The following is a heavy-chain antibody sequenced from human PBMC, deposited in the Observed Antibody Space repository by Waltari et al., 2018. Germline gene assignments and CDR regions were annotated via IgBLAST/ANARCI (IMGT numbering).Heavy chain of an antibody. CDR3: ARESQLEIVPNDAFDI. D-gene: IGHD1-1*01. V-gene: IGHV1-2*02. CDR2: VNTNSGGT. Sequence: QVQLVQSGAEVKKPGASVKVSCKASGYTFTGYYMHWVRQAPGQGLEWMGGVNTNSGGTNYAQKFQGRVTMTRETSISTAYMELSRLRSDDTAVYYCARESQLEIVPNDAFDIWGQGTMVTVSS. J-gene: IGHJ3*02. CDR1: GYTFTGYY.